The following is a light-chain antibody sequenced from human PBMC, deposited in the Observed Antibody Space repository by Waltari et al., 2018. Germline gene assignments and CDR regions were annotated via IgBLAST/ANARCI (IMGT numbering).Light chain of an antibody. Sequence: EVVLTQSPATLSLSPGERATLSCRASRSVSSYLAWYQQKPGQAPRLLIYDASNRATGIPARFRGSVSGTDFTLTISTLEPEDFAVYYCQQRSNWPPITFGQGTRLEIK. CDR2: DAS. CDR1: RSVSSY. J-gene: IGKJ5*01. CDR3: QQRSNWPPIT. V-gene: IGKV3-11*01.